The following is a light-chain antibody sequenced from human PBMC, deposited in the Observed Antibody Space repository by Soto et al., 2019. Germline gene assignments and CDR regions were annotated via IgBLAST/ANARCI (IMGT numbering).Light chain of an antibody. CDR1: QSVSSSY. J-gene: IGKJ1*01. V-gene: IGKV3-20*01. CDR2: GAS. Sequence: EIVLTQSPGTLSLSPGERATLSCRASQSVSSSYLAWFQQKPGQAPRLLIYGASSRATGIPDRFSGSGSGADFTLTISRPEPEDFAVYYCQQYESSPVTFGQGTKVEIK. CDR3: QQYESSPVT.